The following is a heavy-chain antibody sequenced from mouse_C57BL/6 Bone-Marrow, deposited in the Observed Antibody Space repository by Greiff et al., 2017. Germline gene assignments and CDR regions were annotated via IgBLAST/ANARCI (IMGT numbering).Heavy chain of an antibody. D-gene: IGHD2-4*01. V-gene: IGHV1-82*01. J-gene: IGHJ3*01. Sequence: VQLQQSGPELVKPGASVKISCKASGYAFSSSWMNWVKQRPGKGLEWIGRIYPGDGDTNYNGKFKGKATLTADKSSSTAYRQLSSLTSEDSAVYFCARWRLPFAYWGQGTLVTVSA. CDR2: IYPGDGDT. CDR1: GYAFSSSW. CDR3: ARWRLPFAY.